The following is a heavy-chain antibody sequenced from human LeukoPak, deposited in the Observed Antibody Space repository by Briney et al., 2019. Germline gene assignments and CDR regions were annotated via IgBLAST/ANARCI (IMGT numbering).Heavy chain of an antibody. D-gene: IGHD2-8*02. CDR3: ATYRQVLLPFES. CDR1: GFTFSNFG. CDR2: IPYDGSSK. J-gene: IGHJ4*02. V-gene: IGHV3-30*02. Sequence: GGSLRLSCTTSGFTFSNFGMHWVRQAPGQGLEWVTFIPYDGSSKYYADSVKGRFTISRDNSKNTLSLQMNSLRAEDTAIYYCATYRQVLLPFESWGQGTLVTVSS.